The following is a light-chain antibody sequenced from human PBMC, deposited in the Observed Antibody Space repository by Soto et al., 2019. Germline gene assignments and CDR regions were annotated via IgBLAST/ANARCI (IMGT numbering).Light chain of an antibody. Sequence: QSALTQPASVSGSPGQSITISCTGTSSDVGGYNYVSWYQQHPGKAPKLMIYDVSNRPSGVSNRFSGSKSGNTASLTISGLQVEDEADYYCSSYTSSSTLVVFGGGTLLTAL. CDR1: SSDVGGYNY. CDR2: DVS. V-gene: IGLV2-14*01. CDR3: SSYTSSSTLVV. J-gene: IGLJ2*01.